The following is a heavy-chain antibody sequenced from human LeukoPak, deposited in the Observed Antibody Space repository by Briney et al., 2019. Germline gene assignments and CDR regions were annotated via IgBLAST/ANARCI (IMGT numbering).Heavy chain of an antibody. CDR3: ARVRVTNAYYYYGMDV. Sequence: ASVKVSCRASVYTFTSYGISWVRQAPGQGLEWMGWISAYNGNTNYAQKLQGRVTMTTDTSTSTAYMELRSLRSDDTAVYYRARVRVTNAYYYYGMDVWGQGTTVTVSS. D-gene: IGHD4-17*01. V-gene: IGHV1-18*01. CDR2: ISAYNGNT. J-gene: IGHJ6*02. CDR1: VYTFTSYG.